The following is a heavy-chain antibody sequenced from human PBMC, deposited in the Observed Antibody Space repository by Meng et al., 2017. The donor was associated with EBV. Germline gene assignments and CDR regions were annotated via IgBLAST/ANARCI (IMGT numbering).Heavy chain of an antibody. CDR1: GYTFTGYY. J-gene: IGHJ5*02. CDR2: INPNSGGT. CDR3: AKGADLAAAGTFWFDP. D-gene: IGHD6-13*01. Sequence: QPVQSGAEVKKPGASVKVSCKASGYTFTGYYMHWVRQAPGQGLEWMGRINPNSGGTNYAQKFQGRVTMTRDTSISTAYMELSRLRSDDTAVYYCAKGADLAAAGTFWFDPWGQGTLVTVSS. V-gene: IGHV1-2*06.